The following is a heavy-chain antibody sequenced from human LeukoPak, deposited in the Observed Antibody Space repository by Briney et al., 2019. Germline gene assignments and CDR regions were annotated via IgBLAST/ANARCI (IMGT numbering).Heavy chain of an antibody. CDR3: AREGSDFGSNYYAMDV. J-gene: IGHJ6*02. CDR2: INPNGGGT. V-gene: IGHV1-2*02. Sequence: ASVKVSCKASGYTFTGYYMHWVRQAPGQGLEWMGWINPNGGGTKYAQKFQGRVTMTRDTSISTAYMELSSLISDDTAVYYCAREGSDFGSNYYAMDVWGQGTTVTVSS. D-gene: IGHD1-14*01. CDR1: GYTFTGYY.